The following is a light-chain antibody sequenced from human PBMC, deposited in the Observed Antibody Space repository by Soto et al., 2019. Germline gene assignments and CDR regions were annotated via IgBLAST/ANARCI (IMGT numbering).Light chain of an antibody. CDR3: QSYDSSLSGWV. Sequence: QSVLTQPPSVSGAPGLRVAISCTGGSSNIGAGYDVHWYQQLPGTAPKLLIYGNTNRPSGVPDRFSGSTSGTSASLAITGLQAEDEADYYCQSYDSSLSGWVFGGGTKLT. CDR1: SSNIGAGYD. V-gene: IGLV1-40*01. CDR2: GNT. J-gene: IGLJ3*02.